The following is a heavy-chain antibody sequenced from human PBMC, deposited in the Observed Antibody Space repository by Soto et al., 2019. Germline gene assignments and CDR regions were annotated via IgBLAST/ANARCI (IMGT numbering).Heavy chain of an antibody. CDR2: INHSGST. CDR3: ARVTPGVAARQGGLDP. CDR1: GGSFSGYY. Sequence: PSETLSPTCAVYGGSFSGYYWSWIRQPPGKGLEWIGEINHSGSTNYNPSLKSRVTISVDTSKNQFSLKLSSVTAADTAVYYCARVTPGVAARQGGLDPWGQGTLVTVSS. J-gene: IGHJ5*02. V-gene: IGHV4-34*01. D-gene: IGHD6-6*01.